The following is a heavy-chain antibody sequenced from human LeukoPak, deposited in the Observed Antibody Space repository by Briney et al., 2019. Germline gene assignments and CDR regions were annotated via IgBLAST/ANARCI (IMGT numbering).Heavy chain of an antibody. D-gene: IGHD2-21*02. CDR1: GGSINNYF. Sequence: SETLSLTCTVSGGSINNYFWSWVRQPAGEGLEWIGRIYTSGSTNYNPSLRSRVTISVNMSKNQFSLKLSSVTAADTAVYYCARDDPARMTATLDYWGQGILVTVSS. V-gene: IGHV4-4*07. J-gene: IGHJ4*02. CDR2: IYTSGST. CDR3: ARDDPARMTATLDY.